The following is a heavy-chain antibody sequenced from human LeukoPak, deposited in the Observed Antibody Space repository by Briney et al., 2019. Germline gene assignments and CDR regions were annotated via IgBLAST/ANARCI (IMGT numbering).Heavy chain of an antibody. Sequence: GRSLRLSCVASGFTFSSYGIHWVRQAPGKGLEWVSVIWHDGSNQKHADSVKGRFTISRDNSKNTLYLQMNSLRAEDTALYYCARGTSDGNFDYWGQGTLVTVSS. CDR2: IWHDGSNQ. D-gene: IGHD5-24*01. V-gene: IGHV3-33*01. CDR1: GFTFSSYG. CDR3: ARGTSDGNFDY. J-gene: IGHJ4*02.